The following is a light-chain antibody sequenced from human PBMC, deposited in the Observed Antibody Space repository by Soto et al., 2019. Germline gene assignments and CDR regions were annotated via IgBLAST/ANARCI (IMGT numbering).Light chain of an antibody. CDR3: QQYDNWLGT. J-gene: IGKJ1*01. CDR2: DAS. CDR1: QSVSSN. V-gene: IGKV3D-15*01. Sequence: EIVMTQSPATLSVSPGERATLSCRASQSVSSNLAWYQQTPGQAPRLLIFDASTRATGIPARFSGSGSGTEFTLTISSLKSEDFAVYYCQQYDNWLGTFGQGTKVEVK.